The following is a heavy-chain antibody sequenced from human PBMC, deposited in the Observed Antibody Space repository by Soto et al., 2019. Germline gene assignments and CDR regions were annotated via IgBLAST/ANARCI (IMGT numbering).Heavy chain of an antibody. D-gene: IGHD1-7*01. Sequence: QVQLGQSGAEVKKPGTSLKVSCKASGYTFSNEAITWVRQAPGQGLEWMGWVSAYNVNTNYAQKFKGRVTMTTDTSTITAYMEVRSLRYDGTAVYFCARASRDYWNYMMYGGQGTAFTVSS. CDR2: VSAYNVNT. J-gene: IGHJ4*02. V-gene: IGHV1-18*01. CDR3: ARASRDYWNYMMY. CDR1: GYTFSNEA.